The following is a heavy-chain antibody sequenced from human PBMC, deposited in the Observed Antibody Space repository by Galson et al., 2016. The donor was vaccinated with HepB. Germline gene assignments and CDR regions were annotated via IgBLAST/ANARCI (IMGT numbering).Heavy chain of an antibody. CDR1: GYTFTTYA. CDR2: INTDTGSP. Sequence: SVKVSCKASGYTFTTYAVIWVRQAPGQGLEWMGWINTDTGSPAYAQGFTGRYVFSLDSSVSTAYLQIINLKTEDTAVYFCASGSGSSLAFWGQGSLVTVSS. J-gene: IGHJ4*02. D-gene: IGHD3-10*01. CDR3: ASGSGSSLAF. V-gene: IGHV7-4-1*02.